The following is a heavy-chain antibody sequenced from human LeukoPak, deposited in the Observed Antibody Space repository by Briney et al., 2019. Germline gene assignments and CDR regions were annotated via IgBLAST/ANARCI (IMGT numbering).Heavy chain of an antibody. J-gene: IGHJ4*02. V-gene: IGHV3-11*06. CDR1: GFTFSDYY. CDR2: ISSRTSDT. Sequence: PAGSLRLSCAASGFTFSDYYMSWIRQAPGKGLEWVSYISSRTSDTNYVDSVKGRFTISRDNAKNSLYLHMNSLRAEDTAVYYCTRVGSSGSVDYWGQGTLATVSS. D-gene: IGHD1-1*01. CDR3: TRVGSSGSVDY.